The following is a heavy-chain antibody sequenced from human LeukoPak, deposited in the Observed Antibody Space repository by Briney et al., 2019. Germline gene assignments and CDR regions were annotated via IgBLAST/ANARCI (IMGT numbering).Heavy chain of an antibody. CDR3: ARVVQGMYALDI. CDR1: GGTFSSYA. D-gene: IGHD2-2*01. V-gene: IGHV1-69*13. Sequence: SVKVSCKASGGTFSSYAISWVRQAPGQGLEWMGGIIPIFGTANYAQKFQGRVTITADESTSTAYMELSSLRSEDTAVYYCARVVQGMYALDIWGQGTMVIVSS. CDR2: IIPIFGTA. J-gene: IGHJ3*02.